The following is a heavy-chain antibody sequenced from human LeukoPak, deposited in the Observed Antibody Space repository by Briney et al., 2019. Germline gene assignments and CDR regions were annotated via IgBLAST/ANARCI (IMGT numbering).Heavy chain of an antibody. V-gene: IGHV3-33*01. CDR3: ARARSSSSWYSDY. D-gene: IGHD6-13*01. J-gene: IGHJ4*02. Sequence: PGRSLRLSCAASGFTFSTYGMHWVRQAPGKGLEWVAVIWYDGSNEYYPDSVKGRFTIYRDNSKNTLYLQMNSLRAEDTAVYYCARARSSSSWYSDYWGQGTLVTVSS. CDR2: IWYDGSNE. CDR1: GFTFSTYG.